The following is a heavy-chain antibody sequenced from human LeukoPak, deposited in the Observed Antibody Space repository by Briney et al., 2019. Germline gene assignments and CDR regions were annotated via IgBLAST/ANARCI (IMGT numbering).Heavy chain of an antibody. V-gene: IGHV3-30*04. Sequence: PGGSLRLSCAASGITFSTFTMHWVRQAPGKGLEWVAVISYDGGSEYYADSVKGRFTISRDSPRNTLHLQMNSLRAEDTAVYYCAAEYCGGGFCYTRHSGHDYWGQGTLVTVSS. J-gene: IGHJ4*02. CDR1: GITFSTFT. CDR2: ISYDGGSE. CDR3: AAEYCGGGFCYTRHSGHDY. D-gene: IGHD2-21*01.